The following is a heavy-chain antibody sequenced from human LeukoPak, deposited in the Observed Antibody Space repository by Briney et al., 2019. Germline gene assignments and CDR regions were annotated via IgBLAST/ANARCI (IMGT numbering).Heavy chain of an antibody. D-gene: IGHD1-1*01. CDR1: GFTFSSYA. V-gene: IGHV3-23*01. CDR2: ISGSGDST. J-gene: IGHJ6*02. Sequence: GGSLRLSCAASGFTFSSYAMSWVRQAPGKGLEWVSAISGSGDSTYYADSVKGRITISRDNFKNTLYLQMNSLRAEDTAVYYCAKGDRFGTTGTMDVWGQGTTVTVSS. CDR3: AKGDRFGTTGTMDV.